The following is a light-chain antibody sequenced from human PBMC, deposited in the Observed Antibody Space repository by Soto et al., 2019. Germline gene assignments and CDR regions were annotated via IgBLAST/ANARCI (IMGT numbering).Light chain of an antibody. CDR1: QSVSSSN. Sequence: EIVLTQSPATLSLSPGERATLSCGASQSVSSSNLAWYQQKPGQAPRLLIYGASTRATGIPARFSGSGSGTEFTLTISSLQSEDFAVYYCQQYNKWPPYTFGQGTKLEIK. J-gene: IGKJ2*01. CDR2: GAS. CDR3: QQYNKWPPYT. V-gene: IGKV3-15*01.